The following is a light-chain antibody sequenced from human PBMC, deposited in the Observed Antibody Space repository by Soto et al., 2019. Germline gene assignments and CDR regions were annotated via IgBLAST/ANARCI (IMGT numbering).Light chain of an antibody. CDR2: DAS. J-gene: IGKJ2*01. Sequence: EIVLTQSPATLSLSPGERATLSCRASQSVSSYLAWYQQKPGQAPRLLIYDASNRATGIPARFSGSGSGTDFLVTISSLGPEDFAVYYCQQSSNWPPFGQGTKLEMK. V-gene: IGKV3-11*01. CDR1: QSVSSY. CDR3: QQSSNWPP.